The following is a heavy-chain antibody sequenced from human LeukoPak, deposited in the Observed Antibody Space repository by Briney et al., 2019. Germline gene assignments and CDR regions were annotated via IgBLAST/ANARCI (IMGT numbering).Heavy chain of an antibody. CDR2: INPSGGST. D-gene: IGHD3-9*01. V-gene: IGHV1-46*01. J-gene: IGHJ4*02. CDR3: ARLDILTGYSPIY. Sequence: ASVKVSCKSSGYTFTTYGITWVRQAPGQGLEWMGIINPSGGSTSYAQKFQGRVTMTRDTSTSTVYMELSSLRSEDTAVYYCARLDILTGYSPIYWGQGTLVTVSS. CDR1: GYTFTTYG.